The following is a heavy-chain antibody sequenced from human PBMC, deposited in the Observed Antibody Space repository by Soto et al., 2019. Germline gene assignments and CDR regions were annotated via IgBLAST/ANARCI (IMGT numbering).Heavy chain of an antibody. J-gene: IGHJ4*02. V-gene: IGHV4-31*03. CDR2: IYYSGST. CDR3: ARSGGYYYDSSTFDY. CDR1: GGSISSGGYY. D-gene: IGHD3-22*01. Sequence: SETLSLTCTVSGGSISSGGYYRSWIRQHPGKGLEWIGYIYYSGSTYYNPSLKSRVTISVDTSKNQFSLKLSSVTAADTAVYYCARSGGYYYDSSTFDYWGQGTLVTVSS.